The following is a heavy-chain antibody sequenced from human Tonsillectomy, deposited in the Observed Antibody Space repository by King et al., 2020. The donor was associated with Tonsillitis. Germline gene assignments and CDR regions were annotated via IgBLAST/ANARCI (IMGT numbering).Heavy chain of an antibody. J-gene: IGHJ4*02. Sequence: QLVQSGPEVKNPGASVKVSCKTSGYTFTSYGISWVRQAPGKGLEWMGWISTYRGYTNYAQRFQGRFTMTTDTSTSTGYMELTNLRSNDTAVYYCATDLRSDVRLGHWGQGTLVTVSS. CDR2: ISTYRGYT. CDR1: GYTFTSYG. V-gene: IGHV1-18*04. CDR3: ATDLRSDVRLGH. D-gene: IGHD3/OR15-3a*01.